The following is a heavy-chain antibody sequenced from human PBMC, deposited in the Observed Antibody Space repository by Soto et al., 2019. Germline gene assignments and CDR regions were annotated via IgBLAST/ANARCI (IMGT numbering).Heavy chain of an antibody. V-gene: IGHV3-23*01. CDR3: AKDTYYYDSSGYYPRY. D-gene: IGHD3-22*01. Sequence: GGSLRLSCAASGFTFSSYAMSWVRQAPGKGLEWVSAISGSGGSTYYADSVKGRFTISRDNSKNTLYLQMNSLRAEDTAVYYCAKDTYYYDSSGYYPRYWGQGTLVTVSS. CDR1: GFTFSSYA. CDR2: ISGSGGST. J-gene: IGHJ4*02.